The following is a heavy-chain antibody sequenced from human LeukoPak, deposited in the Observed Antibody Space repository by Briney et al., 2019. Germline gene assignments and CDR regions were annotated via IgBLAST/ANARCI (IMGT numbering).Heavy chain of an antibody. CDR3: AKEGGTGTRFDY. V-gene: IGHV3-23*01. CDR1: GFTFSSSA. Sequence: GGSLRLSCAASGFTFSSSAMSWVRQAPGKGLYWVSAIRGSGTGTYYADSVKGRFTISRDNSKNTLYLQMNSLRAEDAAVYYCAKEGGTGTRFDYWGQGTLVTVSS. D-gene: IGHD1-7*01. J-gene: IGHJ4*02. CDR2: IRGSGTGT.